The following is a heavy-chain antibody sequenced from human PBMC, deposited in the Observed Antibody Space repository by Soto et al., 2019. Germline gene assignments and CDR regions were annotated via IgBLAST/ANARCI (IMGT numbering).Heavy chain of an antibody. CDR1: GFTFSSYG. D-gene: IGHD5-18*01. J-gene: IGHJ6*02. Sequence: LRLSCAASGFTFSSYGMHWVRQAPGKGLEWVAVISYDGSNKYYADSVKGRFTISRDNSKNTLYLQMNSLRAEDTAVYYCATLHVDTAMVSYGMDVWGQGTTVTSP. CDR3: ATLHVDTAMVSYGMDV. CDR2: ISYDGSNK. V-gene: IGHV3-30*03.